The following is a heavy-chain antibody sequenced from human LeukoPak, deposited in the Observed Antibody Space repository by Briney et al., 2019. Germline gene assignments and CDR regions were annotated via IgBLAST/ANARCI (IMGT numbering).Heavy chain of an antibody. D-gene: IGHD3-3*01. V-gene: IGHV1-69*13. CDR3: ARDLSRDDFWSGPHNWFDP. Sequence: ASVKVSCKASGGTFSDYAINWVRQAPGQGLEWMGGIFPISGPTNYAQKFQGRVTITADESTSTAYMELSSLRSEDTAVYYCARDLSRDDFWSGPHNWFDPWGQGTLVTVSS. CDR2: IFPISGPT. CDR1: GGTFSDYA. J-gene: IGHJ5*02.